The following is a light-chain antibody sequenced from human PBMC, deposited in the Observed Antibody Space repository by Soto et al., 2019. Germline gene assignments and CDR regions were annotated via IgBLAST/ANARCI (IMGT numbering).Light chain of an antibody. CDR3: SSYTSSNTFDV. CDR1: SSDVGGYYY. J-gene: IGLJ1*01. CDR2: QVS. V-gene: IGLV2-14*01. Sequence: QSALTQPASVSGSPGQSITISCTGTSSDVGGYYYVSWYQHHPGKAPKLMIYQVSNRPSGVSNRLSGSKSGNTASLTISGLQAEDEADYYCSSYTSSNTFDVFGTGTKLTVL.